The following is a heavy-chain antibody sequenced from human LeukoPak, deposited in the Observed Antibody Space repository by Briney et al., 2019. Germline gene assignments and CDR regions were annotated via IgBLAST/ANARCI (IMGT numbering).Heavy chain of an antibody. J-gene: IGHJ5*02. CDR1: GGSISSSSYY. Sequence: PSETLSLTCTVSGGSISSSSYYWGWIRQPPGKGLEWIGSIYYSGSTYYNPSLKSRVTISVDTSKNQFSLKLSSVTAADTAVYYCARRVGIGSSPGHWFDPWGQGTLVIVSS. D-gene: IGHD6-13*01. CDR2: IYYSGST. CDR3: ARRVGIGSSPGHWFDP. V-gene: IGHV4-39*01.